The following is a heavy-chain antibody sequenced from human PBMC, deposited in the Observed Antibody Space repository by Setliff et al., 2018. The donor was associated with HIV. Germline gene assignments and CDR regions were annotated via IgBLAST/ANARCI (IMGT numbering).Heavy chain of an antibody. Sequence: PSETLSLTCTVFGGSISGSNYYWGWIRQPPGKGLEWIANVHYSGSIYFNPSLRSRVAISVDTSHNQFSLRLRSVTAADTAVYYCARPSLGIGGGSMFNNWGQGTQVTVSS. J-gene: IGHJ4*02. D-gene: IGHD3-3*01. CDR3: ARPSLGIGGGSMFNN. CDR1: GGSISGSNYY. CDR2: VHYSGSI. V-gene: IGHV4-39*01.